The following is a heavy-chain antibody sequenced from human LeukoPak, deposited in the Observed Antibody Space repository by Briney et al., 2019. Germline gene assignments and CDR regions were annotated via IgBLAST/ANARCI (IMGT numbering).Heavy chain of an antibody. CDR3: ARGVSGYSGYDYRYWLDP. D-gene: IGHD5-12*01. CDR2: TKYRSKWYN. V-gene: IGHV6-1*01. J-gene: IGHJ5*02. CDR1: GDSVSSNSAA. Sequence: SQTLSLTCAISGDSVSSNSAAWNWIRQSPSRGLEWLGRTKYRSKWYNDYAVSVKSRITINPDTSKNRFSLQLNSVTPEDTAVYFCARGVSGYSGYDYRYWLDPWGQGTLVTVSS.